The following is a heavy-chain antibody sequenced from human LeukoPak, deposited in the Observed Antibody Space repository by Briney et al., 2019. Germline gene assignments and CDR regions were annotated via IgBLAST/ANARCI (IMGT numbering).Heavy chain of an antibody. CDR1: GYTFTSYA. V-gene: IGHV1-3*03. D-gene: IGHD3-10*01. CDR2: INAGNGNT. J-gene: IGHJ4*02. Sequence: EASVKVSCKASGYTFTSYAMHWVRQAPGQRLEWMGWINAGNGNTKYSQEFQGRVTMTRDTSMSTVYMELSSLRSEDTAVYYCARATHYYGSGSYYLGYWGQGTLVTVSS. CDR3: ARATHYYGSGSYYLGY.